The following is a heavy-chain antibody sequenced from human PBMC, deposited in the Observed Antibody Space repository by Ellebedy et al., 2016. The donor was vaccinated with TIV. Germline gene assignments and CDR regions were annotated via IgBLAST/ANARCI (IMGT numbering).Heavy chain of an antibody. J-gene: IGHJ6*02. V-gene: IGHV1-69*13. CDR2: IIPIFGTA. CDR1: GGTFSSYA. Sequence: AASVKVSCKASGGTFSSYAISWVRQAPGQGLEWMGGIIPIFGTANYAQKFQGRVTITADESTSTAYMELSSLRSEDTAVYYCAREVAAAVPSAGARIWHYYGMDVWGQGTTVTVSS. CDR3: AREVAAAVPSAGARIWHYYGMDV. D-gene: IGHD6-13*01.